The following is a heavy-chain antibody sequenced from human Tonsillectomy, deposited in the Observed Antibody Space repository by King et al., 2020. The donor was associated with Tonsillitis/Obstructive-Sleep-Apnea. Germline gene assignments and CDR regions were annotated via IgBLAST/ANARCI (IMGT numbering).Heavy chain of an antibody. V-gene: IGHV3-64D*06. D-gene: IGHD3-3*01. CDR3: VKEEYYAVWSGYYTSVDY. Sequence: VQLVESGGGLVQPGGSLRLSCSASGFTFSSYAMHWVRQAPGKGLEYVSAISSNGGSTYYADSVKGRFTISRDNSKNTLYLQMSSLRAEDTAVYYCVKEEYYAVWSGYYTSVDYWGQGTLVTVSS. CDR2: ISSNGGST. CDR1: GFTFSSYA. J-gene: IGHJ4*02.